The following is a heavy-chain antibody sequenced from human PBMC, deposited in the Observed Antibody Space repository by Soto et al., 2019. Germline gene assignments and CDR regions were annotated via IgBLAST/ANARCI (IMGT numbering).Heavy chain of an antibody. V-gene: IGHV4-59*01. D-gene: IGHD3-22*01. CDR2: IHYSGST. CDR1: GGSISCSY. Sequence: SETLSLTCTVSGGSISCSYWIWIRQTPGKVLEWVGYIHYSGSTNYNPSLKSRVTISIDRPKNHFSPNLRSVTAVDTAVYYCASHPYYYDSGAPWGFDNWGQGTLVTVSS. J-gene: IGHJ4*02. CDR3: ASHPYYYDSGAPWGFDN.